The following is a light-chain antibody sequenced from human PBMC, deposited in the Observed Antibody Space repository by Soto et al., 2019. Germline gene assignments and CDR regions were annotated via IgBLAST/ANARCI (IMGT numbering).Light chain of an antibody. V-gene: IGKV1-33*01. CDR1: QDISNY. CDR2: DAS. J-gene: IGKJ2*01. CDR3: QQYNIWPPYT. Sequence: DIQMTQSPSSLSASVGDRVTITCQASQDISNYLNWYQQKPGKAPKLLIYDASNLETGVPSRFSGSGSGTDFTFTISSLQPEDIALYYCQQYNIWPPYTFGQGTKLEIK.